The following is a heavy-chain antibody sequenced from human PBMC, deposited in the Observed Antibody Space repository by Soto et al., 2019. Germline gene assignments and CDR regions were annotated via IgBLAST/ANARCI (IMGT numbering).Heavy chain of an antibody. CDR2: IYYTGTT. V-gene: IGHV4-59*08. J-gene: IGHJ4*01. Sequence: PSETLSLTCSVSGASISSYYYAWIRQTPGKGLEWVGYIYYTGTTSYNPSLKGRVTVSLDTSKKQFSLKLRSVTAADTAVYFCARLGGYFQAFDQWGQGALVTVSS. CDR1: GASISSYY. D-gene: IGHD3-22*01. CDR3: ARLGGYFQAFDQ.